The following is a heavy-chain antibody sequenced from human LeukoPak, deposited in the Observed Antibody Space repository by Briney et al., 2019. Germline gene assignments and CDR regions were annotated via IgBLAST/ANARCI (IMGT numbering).Heavy chain of an antibody. CDR2: IKQDGSEK. V-gene: IGHV3-7*01. CDR3: ARDRVGYYDSSGYYYLDV. D-gene: IGHD3-22*01. CDR1: GFTFSDYG. J-gene: IGHJ6*03. Sequence: PGGSLRLSCAASGFTFSDYGMSWIRQAPGKGLEWVANIKQDGSEKYYVDSVKGRFTISRDNAKNSLYLQMNSLRAEDTAVYYCARDRVGYYDSSGYYYLDVWGQGTTVTVSS.